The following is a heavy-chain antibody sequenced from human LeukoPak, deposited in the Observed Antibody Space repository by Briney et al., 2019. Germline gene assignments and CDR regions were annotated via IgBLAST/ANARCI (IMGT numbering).Heavy chain of an antibody. D-gene: IGHD6-13*01. V-gene: IGHV5-51*01. CDR2: IYPGDSDT. CDR1: GNSFTSYW. J-gene: IGHJ5*01. Sequence: GESLKISCKVSGNSFTSYWIGWVRQMPGKGLEWMGIIYPGDSDTRYSPSFQGQVTISADKSTSTAHLQWSSLKASDTAMYYCARRRGSSSWDNWFDSWGQGTLVTVSS. CDR3: ARRRGSSSWDNWFDS.